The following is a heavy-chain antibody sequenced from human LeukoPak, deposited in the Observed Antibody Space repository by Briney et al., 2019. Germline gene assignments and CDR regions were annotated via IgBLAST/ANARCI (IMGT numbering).Heavy chain of an antibody. CDR2: IYSGGST. CDR1: GFTVSSNY. CDR3: VISYYFDY. J-gene: IGHJ4*02. V-gene: IGHV3-53*05. Sequence: GGSLRLSCAASGFTVSSNYMSWVRQAPGKGLEWVSVIYSGGSTYYADSVKGRFTISRDNSKNTLYLQMSSLRAEDTAVYYCVISYYFDYWGQGTLVTVSS. D-gene: IGHD2/OR15-2a*01.